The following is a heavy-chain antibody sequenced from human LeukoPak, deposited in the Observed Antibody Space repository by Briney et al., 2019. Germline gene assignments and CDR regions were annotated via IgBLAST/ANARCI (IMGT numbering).Heavy chain of an antibody. Sequence: PGGSLRLSCAASGFTFKNYGMSWVRQAPGKGLEWVSDISGTGANTYYADSVKGRFTISRDISKNTLCLQMNSLRAEDTAVYYCARRAYNWGAFDFWGQGTMITVSS. D-gene: IGHD5-24*01. V-gene: IGHV3-23*01. CDR1: GFTFKNYG. CDR3: ARRAYNWGAFDF. CDR2: ISGTGANT. J-gene: IGHJ3*01.